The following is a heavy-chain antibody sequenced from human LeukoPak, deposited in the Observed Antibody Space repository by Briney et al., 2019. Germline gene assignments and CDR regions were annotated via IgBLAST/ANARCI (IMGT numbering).Heavy chain of an antibody. CDR3: AKDGLAYCGGDCYSGDYYYYMDV. Sequence: GGSLRLSCAASGFTFTNYAMHWVRQAPGKGLEWVAVIWYGGSNKYYADSVKGRFTISRDNSKNTLYLQMNSLRAEDTAVYYCAKDGLAYCGGDCYSGDYYYYMDVWGKGTTVTVSS. CDR2: IWYGGSNK. J-gene: IGHJ6*03. D-gene: IGHD2-21*01. CDR1: GFTFTNYA. V-gene: IGHV3-30*02.